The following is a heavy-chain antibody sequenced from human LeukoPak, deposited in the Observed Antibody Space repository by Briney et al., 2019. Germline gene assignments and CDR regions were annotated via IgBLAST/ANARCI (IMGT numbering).Heavy chain of an antibody. J-gene: IGHJ5*02. CDR2: ISGSGGGT. CDR3: AKDRHTPYGDYVGNWFDP. V-gene: IGHV3-23*01. CDR1: GVTFSSYV. Sequence: GGSLRLSCEASGVTFSSYVMSWVRQAPGKGPEWVSGISGSGGGTYYADSVKGRFAISRDNSKNTLYLQMNSLRAEDTAVYYCAKDRHTPYGDYVGNWFDPWGQGTLVTVSS. D-gene: IGHD4-17*01.